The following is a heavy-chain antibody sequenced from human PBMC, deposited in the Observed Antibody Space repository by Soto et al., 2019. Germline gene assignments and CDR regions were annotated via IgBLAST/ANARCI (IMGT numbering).Heavy chain of an antibody. D-gene: IGHD3-9*01. CDR3: ARNTYYDILTGSTTGAFDI. J-gene: IGHJ3*02. V-gene: IGHV1-18*01. Sequence: ASVKVSCKASGYTFTSYGISWVRQAPGQGLEWMGWISANNGNTNYAQKFQGRVTMTRNTSISTAYMELSSLRSEDTAVYYCARNTYYDILTGSTTGAFDIWGQGTMVTVSS. CDR2: ISANNGNT. CDR1: GYTFTSYG.